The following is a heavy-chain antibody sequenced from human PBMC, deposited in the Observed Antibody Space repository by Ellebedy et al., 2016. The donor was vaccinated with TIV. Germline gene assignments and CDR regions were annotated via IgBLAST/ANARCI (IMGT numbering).Heavy chain of an antibody. CDR1: EFSFTTYA. D-gene: IGHD5-12*01. Sequence: PGGSLRLSCTASEFSFTTYAIHWVRQAPGKGLEWVAVISYDVSKTHYADSVKGRFTCSRDNSKNTLFLQMSDLRNEDTALYLCAKDRGGRGSDYIYAMDVWGQGITVTVSS. V-gene: IGHV3-30*18. CDR2: ISYDVSKT. J-gene: IGHJ6*02. CDR3: AKDRGGRGSDYIYAMDV.